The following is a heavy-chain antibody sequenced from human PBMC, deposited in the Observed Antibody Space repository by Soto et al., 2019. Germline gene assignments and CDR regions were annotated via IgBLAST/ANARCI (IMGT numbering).Heavy chain of an antibody. V-gene: IGHV3-7*01. CDR3: ARPLGNYESSGYYCEY. Sequence: GLTLRLSHNASRIRFSRNWLSWVRQFPGKRLEWLANINRACGEKNYVESVKCRFTISSSNTLSSVYLQMNSLRAGDTAVYYCARPLGNYESSGYYCEYWGAGTLVTVSS. CDR1: RIRFSRNW. CDR2: INRACGEK. J-gene: IGHJ4*02. D-gene: IGHD3-22*01.